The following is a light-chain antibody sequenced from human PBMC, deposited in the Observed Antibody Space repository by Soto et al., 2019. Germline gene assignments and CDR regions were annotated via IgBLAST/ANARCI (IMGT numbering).Light chain of an antibody. V-gene: IGKV1-39*01. CDR2: AAS. CDR3: HQYYSAPYT. J-gene: IGKJ2*01. Sequence: DIQMTQSPSSLSASVGDRVTITCRSSQSISNYLNWYQHKPGKPPKLLIYAASSVQSGVPSTFRGSGSGTDFTLTVSSLQPDDFGTYYCHQYYSAPYTFGQGTKLEIK. CDR1: QSISNY.